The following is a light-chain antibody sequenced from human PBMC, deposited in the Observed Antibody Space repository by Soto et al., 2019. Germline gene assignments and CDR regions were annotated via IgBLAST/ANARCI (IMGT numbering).Light chain of an antibody. CDR3: QQSYSRPRT. CDR2: TAS. Sequence: GDRVTLTCRASQSISTYLNWYQQKPGKAPDLLIYTASNLESGVPSRFSGSGSGTDFTLTISSLKPEDFETYFCQQSYSRPRTFGQGTKVDIK. V-gene: IGKV1-39*01. J-gene: IGKJ1*01. CDR1: QSISTY.